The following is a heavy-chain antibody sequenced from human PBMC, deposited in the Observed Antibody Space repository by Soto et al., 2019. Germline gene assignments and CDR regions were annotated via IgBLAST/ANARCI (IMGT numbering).Heavy chain of an antibody. V-gene: IGHV4-39*01. Sequence: SETPSLTCTVSGYSIIRSSYYWGWVRQPPGKGLEWIGSIYYTGSTYYNPSLKSRVTMSVDTSKNQFSLKLSSVTAADTAVYYCARRGESTTVFAFDIWGQGTMVTVSS. J-gene: IGHJ3*02. CDR3: ARRGESTTVFAFDI. CDR2: IYYTGST. D-gene: IGHD4-17*01. CDR1: GYSIIRSSYY.